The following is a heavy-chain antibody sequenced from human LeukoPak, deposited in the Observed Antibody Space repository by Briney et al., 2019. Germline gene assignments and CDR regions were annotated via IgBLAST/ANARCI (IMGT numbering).Heavy chain of an antibody. D-gene: IGHD1-1*01. V-gene: IGHV3-30*18. J-gene: IGHJ5*02. CDR3: AKDRAACLNWRSGGAGFDP. Sequence: PGRSLRLSCAASGFTFSSYGMHWVRQAPGKGLEWVAVISYDGSNKYYADSVKGRFTISRDNSKNTLYLQMNSLRAEDTAVYYCAKDRAACLNWRSGGAGFDPWGQGTLVTVSS. CDR2: ISYDGSNK. CDR1: GFTFSSYG.